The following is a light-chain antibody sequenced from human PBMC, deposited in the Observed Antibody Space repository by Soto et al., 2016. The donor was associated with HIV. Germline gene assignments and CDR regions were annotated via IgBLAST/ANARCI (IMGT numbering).Light chain of an antibody. V-gene: IGKV2D-29*02. CDR1: QSLLHGDGKTY. CDR3: MTNYTASHT. Sequence: IVMTQTPLSLSVTPGQPASMSCKSNQSLLHGDGKTYLYWYLQKSGQSPQLLMYEVSSRFSGVPDRFSGSGSGTDFTLTISRVEAEDVGLYYCMTNYTASHTFGQGPSW. J-gene: IGKJ2*01. CDR2: EVS.